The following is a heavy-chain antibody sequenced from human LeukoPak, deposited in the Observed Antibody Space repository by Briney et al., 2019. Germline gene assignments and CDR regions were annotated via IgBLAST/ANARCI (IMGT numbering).Heavy chain of an antibody. CDR2: IYPGDSGS. CDR3: ARPMEHSSSLDAFDI. J-gene: IGHJ3*02. Sequence: GESMKISCKGSGYIFTSYYIAWVRQMPGKGLEWMGIIYPGDSGSRYSPSFQGQVTISADKSISTAYLHWSSLKASDTAMYYCARPMEHSSSLDAFDIWGQGTVVTVSS. D-gene: IGHD6-6*01. CDR1: GYIFTSYY. V-gene: IGHV5-51*01.